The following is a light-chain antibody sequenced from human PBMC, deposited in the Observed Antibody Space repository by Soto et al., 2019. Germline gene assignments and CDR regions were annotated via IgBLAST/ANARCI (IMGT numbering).Light chain of an antibody. V-gene: IGKV3-20*01. CDR3: QQYGSSLFT. J-gene: IGKJ3*01. CDR1: QSVSSKY. Sequence: EIALMQSPGTPSLSPGERATVSCRASQSVSSKYLAWYQQKPGQAPRVLIYGTSIRASGVPERVSGGGSGTDFTLTITRLEPEDFAVYYCQQYGSSLFTFGPGTKVDIK. CDR2: GTS.